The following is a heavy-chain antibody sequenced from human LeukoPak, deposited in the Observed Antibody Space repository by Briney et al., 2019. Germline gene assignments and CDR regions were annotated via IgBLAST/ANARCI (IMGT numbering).Heavy chain of an antibody. CDR1: GGSISSYY. V-gene: IGHV4-59*01. Sequence: SETLFLTCTVSGGSISSYYWSWIRQPPGKGLEWIGYIYYSGSTNYNPSLKSRVTISVDTSKNQFSLKLSSVTAADTAVYYCARSRNRAAFDIWGQGTMVTVSS. D-gene: IGHD1-14*01. CDR3: ARSRNRAAFDI. J-gene: IGHJ3*02. CDR2: IYYSGST.